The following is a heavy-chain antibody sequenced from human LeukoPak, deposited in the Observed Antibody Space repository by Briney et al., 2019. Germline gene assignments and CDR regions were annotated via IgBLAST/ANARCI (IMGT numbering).Heavy chain of an antibody. D-gene: IGHD4-17*01. Sequence: ASVKVSCKASGYTFTGYFIHWVRQAPGQGLEWMGWINPNSGDTNYAQKFQGRVTMTTDTSTSTAYMELRSLRSDDTAVYYCARKVTTVKRGDYFDYWGQGTLVTVSS. J-gene: IGHJ4*02. CDR1: GYTFTGYF. CDR3: ARKVTTVKRGDYFDY. V-gene: IGHV1-2*02. CDR2: INPNSGDT.